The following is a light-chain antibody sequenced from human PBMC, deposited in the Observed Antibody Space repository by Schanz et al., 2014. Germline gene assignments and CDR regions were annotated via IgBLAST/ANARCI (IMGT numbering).Light chain of an antibody. V-gene: IGLV2-14*03. J-gene: IGLJ2*01. CDR2: DVT. Sequence: QSALTQPASVSGSPGQSITISCTGTSSDVGGYNYVSWYQHHPGKAPKLMIYDVTKRPSGVSYRFSGSKSGSTASLTISGLQAEDEADYYCCSYGGDNIFVKFGGGTKLTVL. CDR3: CSYGGDNIFVK. CDR1: SSDVGGYNY.